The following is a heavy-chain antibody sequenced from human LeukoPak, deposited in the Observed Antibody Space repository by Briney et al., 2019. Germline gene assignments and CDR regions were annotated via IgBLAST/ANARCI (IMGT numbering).Heavy chain of an antibody. J-gene: IGHJ6*03. D-gene: IGHD3-16*01. CDR2: INHSGST. CDR3: ARHSWGGYYYMDV. V-gene: IGHV4-34*01. CDR1: GGSFSGYY. Sequence: SETLSLTCAVYGGSFSGYYWSWIRQPPGKGLEWIGEINHSGSTNYNPSLKSRVTMSVDTSKNQFSLKLSSVTAADTAVYYCARHSWGGYYYMDVWGKGTTVTVSS.